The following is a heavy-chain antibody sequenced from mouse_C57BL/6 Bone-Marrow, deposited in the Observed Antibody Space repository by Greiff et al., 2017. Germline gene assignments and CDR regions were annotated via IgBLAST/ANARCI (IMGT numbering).Heavy chain of an antibody. CDR1: GYTFTDYY. CDR3: ARGSPSFDY. D-gene: IGHD2-10*02. J-gene: IGHJ2*01. V-gene: IGHV1-26*01. CDR2: INPNNGGT. Sequence: VQLKESGPELVKPGASVKISCKASGYTFTDYYMNWVKQSHGKSLEWIGDINPNNGGTRYNQKFKGKDTLTVDKSSSTAYMELRSLTSEDTAVYYCARGSPSFDYWGQGTTLTVSS.